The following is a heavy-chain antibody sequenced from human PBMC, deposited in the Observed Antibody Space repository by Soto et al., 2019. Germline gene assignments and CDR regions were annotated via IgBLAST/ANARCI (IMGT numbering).Heavy chain of an antibody. D-gene: IGHD3-10*01. CDR3: ARVVGRLLWFGELSDAFDI. V-gene: IGHV3-48*01. Sequence: EVQLVESGGGLVQPGGSLRLSCAASGFTFSSYSMNWVRQAPGKGLEWVSYISSSSSTIYYADSVKGRFTISRDNAKNSLYLQMNGLRAEDTAVYYCARVVGRLLWFGELSDAFDIWGQGTMVTVSS. J-gene: IGHJ3*02. CDR1: GFTFSSYS. CDR2: ISSSSSTI.